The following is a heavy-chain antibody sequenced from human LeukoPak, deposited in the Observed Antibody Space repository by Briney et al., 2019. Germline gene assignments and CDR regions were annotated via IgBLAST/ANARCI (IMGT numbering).Heavy chain of an antibody. CDR1: GFTFSSYG. D-gene: IGHD3-10*01. J-gene: IGHJ4*02. V-gene: IGHV3-30*18. Sequence: GRSLRLSCAASGFTFSSYGMHWVRQAPGKGLEWVAVISHDGTNKYYADSVKGRFTISRDNSKGTLYLQVNSLRAEDTAVYYCAKEIYFDSGSYPDYWGQGSLVTVSS. CDR3: AKEIYFDSGSYPDY. CDR2: ISHDGTNK.